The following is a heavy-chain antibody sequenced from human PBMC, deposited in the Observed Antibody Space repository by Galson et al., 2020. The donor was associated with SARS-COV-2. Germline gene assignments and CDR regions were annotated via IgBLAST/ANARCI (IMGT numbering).Heavy chain of an antibody. Sequence: ASVKVSCKVSGYTLTELSMHWVRQAPGKGLEWMGGFDPEDGETIYAQKFQGRVTMTEDTSTDTAYMELSSLRSEDTAVYYCATAFLGVAAAGSFDYWGQGTLVTVSS. CDR2: FDPEDGET. CDR1: GYTLTELS. D-gene: IGHD6-13*01. J-gene: IGHJ4*02. V-gene: IGHV1-24*01. CDR3: ATAFLGVAAAGSFDY.